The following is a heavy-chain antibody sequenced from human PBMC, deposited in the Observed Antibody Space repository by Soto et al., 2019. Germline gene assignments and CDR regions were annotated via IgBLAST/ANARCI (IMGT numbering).Heavy chain of an antibody. CDR3: ASGEGGFDP. CDR2: INHSGST. J-gene: IGHJ5*02. V-gene: IGHV4-34*01. CDR1: GGSFSGYY. Sequence: SETLSLTCAVYGGSFSGYYWSWIRQPPGKGLEWIGEINHSGSTNYNPSLKSRVTISVDTSKNQFSLKLNSVTPEDTAVYYCASGEGGFDPWGQGTPVTVSS.